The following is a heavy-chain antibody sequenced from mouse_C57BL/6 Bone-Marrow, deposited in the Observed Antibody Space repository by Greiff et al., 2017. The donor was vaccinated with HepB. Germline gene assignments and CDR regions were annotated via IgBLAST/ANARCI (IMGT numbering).Heavy chain of an antibody. Sequence: EVKLMESGGGLVKPGGSLKLSCAASGFTFSSYAMSWVRQTPEKRLEWVATISDGGSYTYYPDNVKGRFTISRDNAKNNLYLQMSHLKSEDTAMYYCARERGYYYGFDYWGQGTTLTVSS. CDR1: GFTFSSYA. J-gene: IGHJ2*01. CDR2: ISDGGSYT. CDR3: ARERGYYYGFDY. V-gene: IGHV5-4*01. D-gene: IGHD1-1*01.